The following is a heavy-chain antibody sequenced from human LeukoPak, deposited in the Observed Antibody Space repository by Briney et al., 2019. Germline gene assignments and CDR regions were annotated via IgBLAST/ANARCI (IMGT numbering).Heavy chain of an antibody. V-gene: IGHV4-4*02. CDR1: GGSIITTNW. D-gene: IGHD1-26*01. Sequence: SETLSLTCGVSGGSIITTNWWSWVRQPPGKGLEWIGEVHLNGATNYNPSLESRVSMSIDKSKNQLSLKLSSVTAADTATYYCTREGGTFSPFGVWGQGTLVTVSS. J-gene: IGHJ1*01. CDR3: TREGGTFSPFGV. CDR2: VHLNGAT.